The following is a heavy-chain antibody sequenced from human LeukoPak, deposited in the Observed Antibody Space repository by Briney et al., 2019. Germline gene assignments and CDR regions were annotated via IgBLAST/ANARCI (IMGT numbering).Heavy chain of an antibody. CDR1: GYTFTSYG. CDR2: ISAYNGNT. V-gene: IGHV1-18*01. CDR3: ARDTDILPGYPNWFDP. Sequence: GASVNVSYKASGYTFTSYGISWVRQAPGQGVEWMGWISAYNGNTNYAQKLQGRVTMTTDTSTSTAYRELRSLRSDHTAVYYCARDTDILPGYPNWFDPWGQGTLVTVSS. D-gene: IGHD3-9*01. J-gene: IGHJ5*02.